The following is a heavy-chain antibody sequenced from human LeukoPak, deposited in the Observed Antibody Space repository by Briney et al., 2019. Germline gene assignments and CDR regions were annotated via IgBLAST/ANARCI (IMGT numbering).Heavy chain of an antibody. CDR3: AKVISGGGFDY. D-gene: IGHD3-16*01. J-gene: IGHJ4*02. Sequence: GRSLRLSCAASGFTFSSYAMHWVRQAPGKGLEWVAVISYDGSNKYYADSVKGRFTISRDNSKNTLYLQMNSLRAEDTAVYYCAKVISGGGFDYWGQGTLVTVSS. CDR1: GFTFSSYA. V-gene: IGHV3-30-3*01. CDR2: ISYDGSNK.